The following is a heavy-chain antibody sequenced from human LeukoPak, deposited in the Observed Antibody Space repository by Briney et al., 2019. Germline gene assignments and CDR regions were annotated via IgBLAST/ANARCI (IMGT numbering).Heavy chain of an antibody. D-gene: IGHD6-19*01. J-gene: IGHJ4*02. Sequence: SQTLSLTCTVSGGSISSGDYYWSWIRQPPGRGLEWIGYIYYSGSTYYNPSLKSRVTISVDTSKNQFSLKLSSVTAADTAVYYCARAYKKQWLVSNWGQGTLVTVSS. V-gene: IGHV4-30-4*08. CDR1: GGSISSGDYY. CDR3: ARAYKKQWLVSN. CDR2: IYYSGST.